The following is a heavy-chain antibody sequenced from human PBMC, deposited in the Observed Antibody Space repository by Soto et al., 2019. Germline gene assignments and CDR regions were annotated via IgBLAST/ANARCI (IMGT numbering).Heavy chain of an antibody. CDR2: TSYDGTNK. CDR3: AKDLSGARWYYDALDV. D-gene: IGHD2-15*01. J-gene: IGHJ6*02. Sequence: GGSLRLSCEVSGFTFSTHGMHWVRQAPGKGLEWVAGTSYDGTNKYYARSVQGRFTISRENSMKTLYLQMNSLRTEDTAVYYCAKDLSGARWYYDALDVWGQGTTVTSP. CDR1: GFTFSTHG. V-gene: IGHV3-30*18.